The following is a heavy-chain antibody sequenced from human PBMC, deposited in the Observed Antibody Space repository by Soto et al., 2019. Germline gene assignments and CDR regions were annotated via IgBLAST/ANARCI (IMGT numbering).Heavy chain of an antibody. D-gene: IGHD1-7*01. CDR3: ARGTRTTDV. J-gene: IGHJ6*02. Sequence: QVQLVQSGAEVKKPGASVKVSCKASGYTFTNYDINWVRQATGQGLEWMGWMNPNSGNTGYAQKFQGRVTMTRNTSISTAFMELSSLGSEDTGIYYCARGTRTTDVWGQGTTVAVSS. CDR1: GYTFTNYD. CDR2: MNPNSGNT. V-gene: IGHV1-8*01.